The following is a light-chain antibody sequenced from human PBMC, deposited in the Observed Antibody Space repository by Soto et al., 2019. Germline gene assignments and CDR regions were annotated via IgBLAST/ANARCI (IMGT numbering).Light chain of an antibody. CDR3: QQSFNNPT. V-gene: IGKV1-39*01. Sequence: DIQMTQSPSSLSASVGETVTLTGRASQSINNFLNWYQQKPGEAPNLLIYAASSLQTGVPSRFSGSGSGTDFTLTISSLQPEDFATSYCQQSFNNPTFGQGTKVDIK. CDR1: QSINNF. J-gene: IGKJ2*01. CDR2: AAS.